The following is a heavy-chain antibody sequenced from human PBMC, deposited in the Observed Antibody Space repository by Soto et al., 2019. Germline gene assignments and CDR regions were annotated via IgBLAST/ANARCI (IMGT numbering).Heavy chain of an antibody. D-gene: IGHD4-17*01. J-gene: IGHJ4*02. Sequence: QLQLQESGSGLVKPSQTLSLTCAVSGGSISSGGYSWSWIRQPPGQVLEWIGYIYHSGNTYYNPALKSRVTISVYRTKNQFSLNLTSVTAADAAMYYGAREDYGPYYFDYWGQGTLVAVSA. CDR2: IYHSGNT. V-gene: IGHV4-30-2*01. CDR3: AREDYGPYYFDY. CDR1: GGSISSGGYS.